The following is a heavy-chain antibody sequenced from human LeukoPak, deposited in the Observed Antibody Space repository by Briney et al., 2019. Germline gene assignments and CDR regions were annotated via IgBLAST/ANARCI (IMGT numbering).Heavy chain of an antibody. CDR3: ARGGKIIDYYYMDV. CDR2: INPSGGTT. Sequence: ASVKVSCKASGYSFTSYHMHWVRQAPGQGLEWMGIINPSGGTTNYAQKFQGRVTITADESTSTAYMELSSLRSEDTAVYYCARGGKIIDYYYMDVWGKGTTVTISS. J-gene: IGHJ6*03. D-gene: IGHD1-26*01. CDR1: GYSFTSYH. V-gene: IGHV1-46*01.